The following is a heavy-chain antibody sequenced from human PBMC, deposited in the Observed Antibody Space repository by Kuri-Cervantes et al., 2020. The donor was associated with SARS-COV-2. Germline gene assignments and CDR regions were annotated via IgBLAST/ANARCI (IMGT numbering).Heavy chain of an antibody. CDR3: ARDRDYYDSSGYPDSEYFQH. D-gene: IGHD3-22*01. CDR2: IYHSGST. J-gene: IGHJ1*01. V-gene: IGHV4-4*02. CDR1: GGSISSSNW. Sequence: GSLRLSCAVSGGSISSSNWWSWVRQPPGKGLEWIGEIYHSGSTNYNPSLKSRVTISVDKSKNQFSLKLSSVTAADTAVYYCARDRDYYDSSGYPDSEYFQHWGQGTLVTVSS.